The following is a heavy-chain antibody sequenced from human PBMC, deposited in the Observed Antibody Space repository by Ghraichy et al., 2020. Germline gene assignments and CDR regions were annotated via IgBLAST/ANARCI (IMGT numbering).Heavy chain of an antibody. J-gene: IGHJ5*02. CDR3: ARDRRHRVQDTWFDP. CDR2: MYFTGTT. D-gene: IGHD1-14*01. V-gene: IGHV4-4*07. Sequence: SETLSLTCTVSGGSNTGYYWNWIRQSSGKGLEWVARMYFTGTTNYNPSLKDRVTMSVDASKSQFSLRMTSVTAADSGVYYCARDRRHRVQDTWFDPWGQGTLVIVSS. CDR1: GGSNTGYY.